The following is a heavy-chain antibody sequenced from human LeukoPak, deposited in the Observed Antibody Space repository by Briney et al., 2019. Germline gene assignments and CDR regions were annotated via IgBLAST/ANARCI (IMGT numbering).Heavy chain of an antibody. Sequence: PGGSLRLSCVASGFTFSSYWMSWVRQAPGKGLEWVANIKQDGSEKYYVDSVKGRFTISRDNAKNSLYLQMNSLRAEDTAVYYCARAGGVIISFSQWGQGTLVTVSS. CDR3: ARAGGVIISFSQ. CDR1: GFTFSSYW. J-gene: IGHJ4*02. CDR2: IKQDGSEK. D-gene: IGHD3-10*01. V-gene: IGHV3-7*01.